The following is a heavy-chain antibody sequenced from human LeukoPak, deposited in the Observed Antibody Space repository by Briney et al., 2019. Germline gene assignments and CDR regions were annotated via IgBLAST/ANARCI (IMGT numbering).Heavy chain of an antibody. J-gene: IGHJ6*03. Sequence: PSETLSLTCTVSGGSISSGPYYWSWIRQPAGKGLEWIGRVYPSGSTKYNPSLKSRVTMSIDTSKRQFSLNLRSVTAADTAVYYCARETPVTTSWDNYFYTDVWGKGTTVTISS. D-gene: IGHD4-17*01. V-gene: IGHV4-61*02. CDR1: GGSISSGPYY. CDR3: ARETPVTTSWDNYFYTDV. CDR2: VYPSGST.